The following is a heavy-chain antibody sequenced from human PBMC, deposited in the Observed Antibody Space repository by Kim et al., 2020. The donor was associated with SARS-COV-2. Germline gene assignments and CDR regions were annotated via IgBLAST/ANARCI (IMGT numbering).Heavy chain of an antibody. V-gene: IGHV3-15*01. J-gene: IGHJ4*02. CDR3: TTGFLDYDFWSGYTQQDY. CDR2: IKSKTDGGTT. Sequence: GGSLRLSCAASGFTFSNAWMSWVRQAPGKGLEWVGRIKSKTDGGTTDYAAPVKGRFTISRDDSKNTLYLQMNSLKTEDTAVYYCTTGFLDYDFWSGYTQQDYWGQGTLVTVSS. CDR1: GFTFSNAW. D-gene: IGHD3-3*01.